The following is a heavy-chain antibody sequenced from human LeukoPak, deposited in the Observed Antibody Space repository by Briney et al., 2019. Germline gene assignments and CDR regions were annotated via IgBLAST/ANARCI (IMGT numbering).Heavy chain of an antibody. CDR1: GFTFSSYG. CDR2: IYSGGST. D-gene: IGHD3-22*01. J-gene: IGHJ4*02. V-gene: IGHV3-53*01. Sequence: GGSLRLSCAASGFTFSSYGMSWVRQAPGKGLEWVSVIYSGGSTYYADSVKGRFTISRDNSKNTLYLQMNSLRAEDTAVYYCASHYYDSSGYSYFDYWGQGTLVTVSS. CDR3: ASHYYDSSGYSYFDY.